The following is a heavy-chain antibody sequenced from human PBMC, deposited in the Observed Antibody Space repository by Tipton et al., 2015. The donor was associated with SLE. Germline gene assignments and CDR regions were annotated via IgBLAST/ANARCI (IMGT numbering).Heavy chain of an antibody. CDR3: ARHEEQGSGFRIPIDY. CDR2: ISPAYSDT. J-gene: IGHJ4*02. D-gene: IGHD5-12*01. Sequence: VQLVQSGAEVKKPGESLKISCKGSGYSFSNYWIGWVRQMPGKGLEWMGIISPAYSDTRYSPSFEGQVTISADKSISTAYLQWGSLKASDSAIYYCARHEEQGSGFRIPIDYWGQGTLVTVSS. CDR1: GYSFSNYW. V-gene: IGHV5-51*01.